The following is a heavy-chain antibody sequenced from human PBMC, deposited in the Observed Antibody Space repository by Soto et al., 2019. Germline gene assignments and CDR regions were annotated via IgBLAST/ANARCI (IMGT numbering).Heavy chain of an antibody. V-gene: IGHV4-39*01. CDR3: ARDSSGWNYYFDY. D-gene: IGHD6-19*01. Sequence: SETLSLTCTVSGGSISSSSYYWGWIRQPPGKGLEWIGSIYYSGSTYYNPSLVGRVTISVDTSKNQFSLKLSSVTAADTAVYYCARDSSGWNYYFDYWRQGTVVTVSS. CDR1: GGSISSSSYY. J-gene: IGHJ4*02. CDR2: IYYSGST.